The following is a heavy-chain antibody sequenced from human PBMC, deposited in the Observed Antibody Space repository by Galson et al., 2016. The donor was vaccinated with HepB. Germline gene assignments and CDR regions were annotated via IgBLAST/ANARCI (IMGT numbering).Heavy chain of an antibody. J-gene: IGHJ5*02. CDR3: ARHDDPHASPLPAVVFDP. Sequence: SETLSLTCTVSGDSISSSSYSWGWIRQPPGKGLEWIGSISYSGSIYHNPSLKSRVTISVDTSKNQFSLKLTSVTAADTAVYYCARHDDPHASPLPAVVFDPWGQGTLVAVSS. V-gene: IGHV4-39*01. D-gene: IGHD1-1*01. CDR2: ISYSGSI. CDR1: GDSISSSSYS.